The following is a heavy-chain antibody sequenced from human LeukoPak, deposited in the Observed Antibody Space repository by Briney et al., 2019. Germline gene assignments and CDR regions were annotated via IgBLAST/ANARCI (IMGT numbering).Heavy chain of an antibody. Sequence: SETLSLTCAVYGGSFSGYYWSWIRQPPGKGLEWIGYIYHSGSTYYNSSLKSRVTISVDRSKNQFSLKLSSVTAADTAVYYCARYPTVAGTFFFDYWGQGTLVTVSS. V-gene: IGHV4-34*01. CDR2: IYHSGST. D-gene: IGHD6-19*01. J-gene: IGHJ4*02. CDR3: ARYPTVAGTFFFDY. CDR1: GGSFSGYY.